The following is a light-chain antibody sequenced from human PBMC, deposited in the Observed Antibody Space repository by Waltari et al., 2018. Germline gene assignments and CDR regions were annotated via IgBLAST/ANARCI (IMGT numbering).Light chain of an antibody. Sequence: DIQVTQSPSSLSASVGDRVTITCRASQGIDNFLAWYQQRPGTVPKLLIFAASTLQSGVPSRFSGSGSGTYFTLTISSLQPDDFATYYCQHYNTYPFTFGPGTKVDIK. V-gene: IGKV1-27*01. CDR3: QHYNTYPFT. CDR2: AAS. CDR1: QGIDNF. J-gene: IGKJ3*01.